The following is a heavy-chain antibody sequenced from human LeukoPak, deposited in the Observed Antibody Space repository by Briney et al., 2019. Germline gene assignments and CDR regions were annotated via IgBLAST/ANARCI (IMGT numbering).Heavy chain of an antibody. J-gene: IGHJ4*02. CDR2: IYTSGST. Sequence: SETLSLTCTVSGGSISSYYWSWIRQPAGKGLEWIGRIYTSGSTNYNPSLKSRVTISVDTSKNQFSLKLSSVTAADTAVYYCARARLIYCSSTSCCPYYFDYWGQGTLVTVSS. CDR1: GGSISSYY. D-gene: IGHD2-2*01. CDR3: ARARLIYCSSTSCCPYYFDY. V-gene: IGHV4-4*07.